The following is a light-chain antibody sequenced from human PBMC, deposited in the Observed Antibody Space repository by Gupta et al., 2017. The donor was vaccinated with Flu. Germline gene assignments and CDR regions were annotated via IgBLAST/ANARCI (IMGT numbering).Light chain of an antibody. CDR2: GAA. CDR3: QQDKNCPLIT. J-gene: IGKJ4*01. CDR1: QSVRSN. Sequence: ATLSVSPGERATLSCRARQSVRSNLAWYQQKPCQAPRLLIYGAATRDTGIPARFSGSGDGTELTLTISSRQSEEFAGYYCQQDKNCPLITFGGGTKVEIK. V-gene: IGKV3-15*01.